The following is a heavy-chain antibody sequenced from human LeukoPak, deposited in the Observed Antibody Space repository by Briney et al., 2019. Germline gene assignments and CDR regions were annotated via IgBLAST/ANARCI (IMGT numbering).Heavy chain of an antibody. Sequence: SETLSLTCTVSGGSISSSSYYWGWIRQPPGKGLEWIGSIYYSGSTYYNPSLKSRVTISVDTSKNQFSLKLSSVTAADAAVYYCASPFGERRAFDIWGQGTMVTVSS. D-gene: IGHD3-10*01. J-gene: IGHJ3*02. CDR3: ASPFGERRAFDI. CDR1: GGSISSSSYY. CDR2: IYYSGST. V-gene: IGHV4-39*01.